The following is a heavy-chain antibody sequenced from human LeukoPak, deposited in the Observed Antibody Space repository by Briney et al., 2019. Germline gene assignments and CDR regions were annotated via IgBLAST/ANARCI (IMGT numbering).Heavy chain of an antibody. CDR2: ISYDGSNK. V-gene: IGHV3-30*01. CDR3: ARGNSGCYPMDY. CDR1: GFTFSSYA. Sequence: GGSLRLSCAASGFTFSSYAMHWVRQAPGKGLEWVAVISYDGSNKYYADSVKGRFTISRDNSKNTLYLEMNSLRAEDTAVYYCARGNSGCYPMDYWGQGTLVNVPS. J-gene: IGHJ4*02. D-gene: IGHD1-26*01.